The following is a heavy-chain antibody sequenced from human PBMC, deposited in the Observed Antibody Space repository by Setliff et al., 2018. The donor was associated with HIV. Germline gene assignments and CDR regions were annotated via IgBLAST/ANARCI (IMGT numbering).Heavy chain of an antibody. CDR1: GGSISSRSYY. J-gene: IGHJ4*02. V-gene: IGHV4-61*02. D-gene: IGHD2-8*01. CDR3: ARGSPDGPDY. Sequence: PSETLSLTCTVSGGSISSRSYYWSWLRQPAGKGLEWIGRIYSNGNTDYNPSLKSRVTISEDTSKNQFSLKVNSVTAADTAMYCCARGSPDGPDYWGQGTLVTVSS. CDR2: IYSNGNT.